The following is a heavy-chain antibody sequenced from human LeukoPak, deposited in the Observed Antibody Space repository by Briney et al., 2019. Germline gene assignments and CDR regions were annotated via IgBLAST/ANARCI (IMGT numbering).Heavy chain of an antibody. CDR1: GXSFSSYS. CDR2: IISSGTYI. CDR3: ARDGDILTGYYFDY. D-gene: IGHD3-9*01. J-gene: IGHJ4*02. V-gene: IGHV3-21*01. Sequence: GGSLRLSCAASGXSFSSYSMNWVRQAPGKGLEWVSSIISSGTYIYYADSVKGRFTISRDNARNSLSLQMNSLRAEDTAVYYCARDGDILTGYYFDYWGQGTLVTVSS.